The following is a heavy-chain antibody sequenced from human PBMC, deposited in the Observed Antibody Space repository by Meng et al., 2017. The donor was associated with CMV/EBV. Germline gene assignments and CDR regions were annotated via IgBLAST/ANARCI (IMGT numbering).Heavy chain of an antibody. CDR2: ISWDGGST. J-gene: IGHJ3*02. CDR1: GFTFDDYT. V-gene: IGHV3-43*01. D-gene: IGHD3-22*01. CDR3: ARERGRMIVVARGFDAFDI. Sequence: GESLKISCAASGFTFDDYTMHWVRQAPGKGLEWVSLISWDGGSTYYADSVKGRFTISRDNAKNSLYLQMNSLRAEDTAVYYCARERGRMIVVARGFDAFDIWGQGTMVTVSS.